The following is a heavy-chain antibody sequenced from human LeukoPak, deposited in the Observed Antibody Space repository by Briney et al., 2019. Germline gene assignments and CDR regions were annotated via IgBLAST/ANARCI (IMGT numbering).Heavy chain of an antibody. CDR3: ARHGGPYYYDSSGYHDY. J-gene: IGHJ4*02. Sequence: PSETLSLTCSVSGGSISSSSYYWGWIRQPPGKGLEWIGSIYYSGSTLNNPSLKSRVTMFLDTSKNQFSLKLSSVTAADTAVYFCARHGGPYYYDSSGYHDYWGQGTLVTVSS. CDR1: GGSISSSSYY. D-gene: IGHD3-22*01. CDR2: IYYSGST. V-gene: IGHV4-39*01.